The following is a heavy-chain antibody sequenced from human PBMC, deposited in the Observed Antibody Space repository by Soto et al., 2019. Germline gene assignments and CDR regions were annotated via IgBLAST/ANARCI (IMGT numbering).Heavy chain of an antibody. Sequence: PSETLSLTCAVYGGSFSGYYWSWIRQPPGKGLEWIGEINHSGSTNYNPSLKSRVTISVDTSKNQFSLKLSSVTAADTAVYYCARGGEQWTRSPFEYWGQGTLVTVSS. CDR3: ARGGEQWTRSPFEY. CDR2: INHSGST. CDR1: GGSFSGYY. D-gene: IGHD6-19*01. J-gene: IGHJ4*02. V-gene: IGHV4-34*01.